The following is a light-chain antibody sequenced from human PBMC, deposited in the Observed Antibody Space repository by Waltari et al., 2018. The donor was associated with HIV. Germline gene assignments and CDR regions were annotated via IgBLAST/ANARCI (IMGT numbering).Light chain of an antibody. V-gene: IGLV2-14*01. CDR3: GSYTDSATLV. Sequence: QSALTQPASVSGSPGQSITISCTGTSSDIGGYTYVSWYQLYPGKAPKVIIYEVSKRASGASSRFSGSKSGNTASLTIFGLQADDEADYFCGSYTDSATLVFGIGTKVTVL. CDR2: EVS. CDR1: SSDIGGYTY. J-gene: IGLJ1*01.